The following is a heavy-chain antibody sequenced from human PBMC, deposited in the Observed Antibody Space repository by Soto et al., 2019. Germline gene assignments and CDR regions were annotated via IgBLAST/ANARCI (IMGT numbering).Heavy chain of an antibody. CDR1: GFICSSYD. V-gene: IGHV3-48*04. CDR2: ISSGSGNI. Sequence: GGSLRLSCAASGFICSSYDMNWVRQAPGKGLEWVSYISSGSGNILYADSVKGRFTISRDNAKNSLYLQMNSLRAEDTAVYYCARTYGTGSLNWFDPWGQGTLVTVSS. D-gene: IGHD3-10*01. CDR3: ARTYGTGSLNWFDP. J-gene: IGHJ5*02.